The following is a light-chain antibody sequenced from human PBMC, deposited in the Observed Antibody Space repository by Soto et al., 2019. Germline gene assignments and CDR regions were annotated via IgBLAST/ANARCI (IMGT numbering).Light chain of an antibody. J-gene: IGKJ1*01. CDR1: QRISTW. CDR2: AAS. V-gene: IGKV1D-16*01. Sequence: DIQLTQSPSFVSASVGDRVTITCRASQRISTWLAWYQQKPGKAPNLLIYAASTLQSGVPSRFNGRGSGTEFTLTISSLQPDDFATYYCQHYNSYSEAFGQGTKVDIK. CDR3: QHYNSYSEA.